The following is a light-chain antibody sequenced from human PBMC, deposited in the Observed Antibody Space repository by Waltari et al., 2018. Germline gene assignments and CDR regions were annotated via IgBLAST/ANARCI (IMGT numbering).Light chain of an antibody. CDR3: QQSYTSPQYT. Sequence: IQMNQSPSSLSASVADRVTITCRASQSISNCLNWYHQRPGKAPQLLIFAASSLQTGVPSRFSGSGSGTDFTLTISSLQPEDFATYYCQQSYTSPQYTFGQGTKLDIK. V-gene: IGKV1-39*01. CDR2: AAS. J-gene: IGKJ2*01. CDR1: QSISNC.